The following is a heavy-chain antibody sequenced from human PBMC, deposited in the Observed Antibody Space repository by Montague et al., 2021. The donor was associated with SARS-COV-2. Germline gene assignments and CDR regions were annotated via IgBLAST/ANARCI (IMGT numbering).Heavy chain of an antibody. V-gene: IGHV4-59*01. CDR1: GGSISGYY. J-gene: IGHJ6*02. CDR2: IYYSGST. D-gene: IGHD2-8*01. Sequence: SETLSLTCTVSGGSISGYYWSWIRQSPGKGLEWIGYIYYSGSTXXXPXXXXRVTVSLDRSKNQVSLKLSSVTPADTAVYYCARLLRSCSNGVCRTYYYYAMDVWGQGTTVTVSS. CDR3: ARLLRSCSNGVCRTYYYYAMDV.